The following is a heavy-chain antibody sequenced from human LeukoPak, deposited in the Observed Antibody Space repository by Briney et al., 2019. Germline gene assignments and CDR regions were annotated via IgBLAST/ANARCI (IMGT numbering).Heavy chain of an antibody. CDR2: IKQDGSEK. CDR1: GFTFSSYA. D-gene: IGHD6-6*01. CDR3: ARESFAARWD. V-gene: IGHV3-7*01. J-gene: IGHJ4*02. Sequence: GGSLRLSCVVSGFTFSSYAMSWVRQAPGKGLEWVANIKQDGSEKYYVDSVKGRFTISRDNAKNSLYLQMNSLRAEDTAVYYCARESFAARWDWGQGTLVTVSS.